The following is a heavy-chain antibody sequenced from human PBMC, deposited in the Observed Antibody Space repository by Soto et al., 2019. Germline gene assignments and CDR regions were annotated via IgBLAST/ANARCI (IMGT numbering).Heavy chain of an antibody. CDR1: GGSISSGGYY. D-gene: IGHD6-6*01. Sequence: QVQLQESGPGLVKPSQTLSLTCTVSGGSISSGGYYWSWIRQHPGKGLEWVGYIYYSGRTYYNPSQKSRVTISVDTSENQFSRKLSSVTAADTAVYYCARSRSSSSLSFDYWGQGTLVTVSS. V-gene: IGHV4-31*03. CDR3: ARSRSSSSLSFDY. CDR2: IYYSGRT. J-gene: IGHJ4*02.